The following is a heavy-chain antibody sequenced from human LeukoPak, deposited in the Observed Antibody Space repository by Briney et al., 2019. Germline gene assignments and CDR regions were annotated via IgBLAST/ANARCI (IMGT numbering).Heavy chain of an antibody. Sequence: SVKVSCKASGGTFSSYAISWLRQAPGQGLEWIGGIIPIFGTANYAQKFQGRVTITTDESTSTAYMELSSLRSEDTAVYYCARSQGYCSGGSCRTYNWFDPWGQGTLVTVSS. CDR3: ARSQGYCSGGSCRTYNWFDP. CDR2: IIPIFGTA. D-gene: IGHD2-15*01. J-gene: IGHJ5*02. V-gene: IGHV1-69*05. CDR1: GGTFSSYA.